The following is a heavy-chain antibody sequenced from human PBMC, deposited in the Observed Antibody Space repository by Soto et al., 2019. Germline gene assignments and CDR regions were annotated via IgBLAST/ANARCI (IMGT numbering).Heavy chain of an antibody. CDR1: GYTFTSYG. V-gene: IGHV1-18*01. D-gene: IGHD2-2*01. CDR2: ISAYNGNT. CDR3: ARDCSSTSCYPGYYYYYGMDV. J-gene: IGHJ6*02. Sequence: WASVKVSCKASGYTFTSYGISWVRQAPGQGLEWMGWISAYNGNTDYAQKLQGRVTMTTDTSTSTAYMELRSLRSDDTAVYYCARDCSSTSCYPGYYYYYGMDVWGQGTTVTVSS.